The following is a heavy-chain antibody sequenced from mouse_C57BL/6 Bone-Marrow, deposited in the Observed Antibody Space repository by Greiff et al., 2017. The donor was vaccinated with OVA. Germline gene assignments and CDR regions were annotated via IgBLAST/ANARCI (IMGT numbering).Heavy chain of an antibody. CDR2: IDPSDSYT. Sequence: QVQLQQPGAELVMPGASVKLSCKASGYTFTSYWMHWVKQRPGQGLEWIGEIDPSDSYTNYNQKFKGKSTLTVDKSSSTAYMQLSSLTSEDAAVYDCARSMVTTEFAYWGQGTLVTVSA. J-gene: IGHJ3*01. D-gene: IGHD2-2*01. V-gene: IGHV1-69*01. CDR3: ARSMVTTEFAY. CDR1: GYTFTSYW.